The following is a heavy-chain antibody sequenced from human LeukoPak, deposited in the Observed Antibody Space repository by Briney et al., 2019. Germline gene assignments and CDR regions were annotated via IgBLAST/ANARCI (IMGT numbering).Heavy chain of an antibody. D-gene: IGHD3-9*01. CDR1: GGSFSGYY. J-gene: IGHJ4*02. CDR2: INHSGST. V-gene: IGHV4-34*01. CDR3: ARGTANVSRYYIAI. Sequence: SETLSLTCAVYGGSFSGYYWSWIRQPPGKGLEWIGEINHSGSTNYNPSLKSRVTISVDTSKNQFSLKLSSVTAADTAVYYCARGTANVSRYYIAIWGQGTLVTVSS.